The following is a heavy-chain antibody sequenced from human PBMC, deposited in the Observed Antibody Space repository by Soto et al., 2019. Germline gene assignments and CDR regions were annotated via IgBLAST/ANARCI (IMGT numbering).Heavy chain of an antibody. CDR2: IIPIFGTA. J-gene: IGHJ4*02. V-gene: IGHV1-69*01. D-gene: IGHD1-26*01. CDR1: VGTFSSYS. CDR3: ARDGGRHSGGIDY. Sequence: QVQLVPSGAEVKKPGSSVKVSCKASVGTFSSYSINWVRQAPGQGLEWMGEIIPIFGTANYAQKFQGRVTITADESTSTAYMELSSLRSEDTAVYYCARDGGRHSGGIDYWGQGTLVPVAS.